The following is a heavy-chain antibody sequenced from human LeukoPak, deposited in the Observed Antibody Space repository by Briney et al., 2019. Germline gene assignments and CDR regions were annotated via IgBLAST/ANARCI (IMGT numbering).Heavy chain of an antibody. V-gene: IGHV4-39*07. Sequence: SETLSLTCTVSGGSISSSSYYWGWIRQPPGKGLEWIGSIYYSGSTYYNPSLKSRVTISVDTSKNQLSLKLSSVTAADTAVYYCARVIAARPRAFDIWGQGTMVTVSS. CDR1: GGSISSSSYY. J-gene: IGHJ3*02. CDR3: ARVIAARPRAFDI. D-gene: IGHD6-6*01. CDR2: IYYSGST.